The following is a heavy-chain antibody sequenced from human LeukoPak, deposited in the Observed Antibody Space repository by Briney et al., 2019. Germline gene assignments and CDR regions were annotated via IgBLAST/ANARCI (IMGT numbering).Heavy chain of an antibody. V-gene: IGHV1-8*01. D-gene: IGHD3-3*01. CDR3: ARLRGYDFWSGYYYYYYYGMDV. CDR2: MNPNSGNT. CDR1: GYTFTSYD. J-gene: IGHJ6*02. Sequence: ASVKVSCKASGYTFTSYDINWVRQATGQGLEWLGWMNPNSGNTGYAQKFHGRVTMTRNTSISTAYMELSSLRSEDTAVYDCARLRGYDFWSGYYYYYYYGMDVWGQGTTVTVSS.